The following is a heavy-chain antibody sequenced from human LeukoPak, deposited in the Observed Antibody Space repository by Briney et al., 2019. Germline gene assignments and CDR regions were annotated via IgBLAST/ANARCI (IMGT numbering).Heavy chain of an antibody. J-gene: IGHJ4*02. CDR3: ARQDYDSSGYYSLNYFDY. Sequence: SETLSLTCAVSGGSISSSSYYWGWIRQPPGKGLEWIGSIYYSGSTYYNPSLKSRVTISVDTSKNQFSLKLSSVTAADTAVYYCARQDYDSSGYYSLNYFDYWGQGTLVTVSS. D-gene: IGHD3-22*01. CDR1: GGSISSSSYY. CDR2: IYYSGST. V-gene: IGHV4-39*01.